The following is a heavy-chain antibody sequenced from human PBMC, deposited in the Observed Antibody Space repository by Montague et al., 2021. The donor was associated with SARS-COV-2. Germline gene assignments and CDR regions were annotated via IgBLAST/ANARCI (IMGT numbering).Heavy chain of an antibody. J-gene: IGHJ2*01. D-gene: IGHD6-19*01. CDR1: GFAFNNFA. Sequence: SLRLSCAASGFAFNNFAMSWVRQAPGKGLEWVSSIFGSAAGTYYADSVKGRFTISRDNSKNTLYLQMNSPKAEDTVKYYCAKQPGAGAVVYWYFDLWGRGTVVSVSS. CDR2: IFGSAAGT. V-gene: IGHV3-23*01. CDR3: AKQPGAGAVVYWYFDL.